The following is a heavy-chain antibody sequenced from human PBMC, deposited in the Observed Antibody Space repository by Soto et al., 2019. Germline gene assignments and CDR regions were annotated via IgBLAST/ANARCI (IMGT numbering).Heavy chain of an antibody. CDR2: ISGNGGT. J-gene: IGHJ4*02. CDR3: AKDAPGSGWLSDY. V-gene: IGHV3-23*01. Sequence: EVQLLESGGGLVQPGGSLRLSCAASGFTFSIYAMSWVRKVPGKGLEWVSTISGNGGTSYADFVRGRFTISRDNSKNTLYLQMNSLRVDDTAIYYCAKDAPGSGWLSDYWGQGTLVTVSS. CDR1: GFTFSIYA. D-gene: IGHD3-22*01.